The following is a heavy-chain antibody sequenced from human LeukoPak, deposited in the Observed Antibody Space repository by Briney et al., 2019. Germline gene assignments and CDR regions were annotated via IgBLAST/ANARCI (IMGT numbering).Heavy chain of an antibody. CDR2: IYGGDST. Sequence: PGGSLRLSCVASGFSVGTKYMSWVRQAPGKGLEWVSVIYGGDSTYYADSVKGRFTISRDTSKNTVNLQMNSLSAEDTAVYFCARDPAVTGDLYYFDYWGQGILVTVSS. J-gene: IGHJ4*02. V-gene: IGHV3-53*01. CDR1: GFSVGTKY. CDR3: ARDPAVTGDLYYFDY. D-gene: IGHD6-19*01.